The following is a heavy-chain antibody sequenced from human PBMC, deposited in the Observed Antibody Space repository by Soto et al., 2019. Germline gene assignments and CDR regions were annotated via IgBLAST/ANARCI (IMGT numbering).Heavy chain of an antibody. V-gene: IGHV1-18*01. Sequence: GASVKVSCKASGYTFTNYGISWVRQAPGEGLEWVGWINTSNDNKLYAQKLQGRLTLTTVTSRSRADVDVTALRSDGTVVYLCASCPGGASFDFCAQETQVTVS. CDR2: INTSNDNK. J-gene: IGHJ4*02. CDR3: ASCPGGASFDF. CDR1: GYTFTNYG. D-gene: IGHD3-10*01.